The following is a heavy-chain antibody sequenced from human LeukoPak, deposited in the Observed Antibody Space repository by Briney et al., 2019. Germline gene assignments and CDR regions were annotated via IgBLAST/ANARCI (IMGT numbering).Heavy chain of an antibody. CDR2: IHPGGSDT. CDR3: ARQLGYCSSTSCQQSYFDY. V-gene: IGHV5-51*01. CDR1: GYSFTNYW. D-gene: IGHD2-2*01. Sequence: GESLKISCKGAGYSFTNYWIGWVRQMPGKGLEWMGIIHPGGSDTRYSPSFQGQVTISADKSISTAYLQWSSLKASDTAMFYCARQLGYCSSTSCQQSYFDYWGQGTLVTVSS. J-gene: IGHJ4*02.